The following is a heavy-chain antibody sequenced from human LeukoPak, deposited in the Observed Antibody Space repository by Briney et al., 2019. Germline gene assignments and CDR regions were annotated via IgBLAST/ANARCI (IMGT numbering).Heavy chain of an antibody. V-gene: IGHV3-30-3*01. D-gene: IGHD5-24*01. Sequence: GGSLRLSCAASGLTFSSYAMHWVRQAPGKGLEWVAVISYDGSNKYYADSVKGRFTISRDNSKNTLYLQMNSLRAEDTAVYYCAREAMATSDFDYWGQGTLVTVSS. CDR2: ISYDGSNK. J-gene: IGHJ4*02. CDR3: AREAMATSDFDY. CDR1: GLTFSSYA.